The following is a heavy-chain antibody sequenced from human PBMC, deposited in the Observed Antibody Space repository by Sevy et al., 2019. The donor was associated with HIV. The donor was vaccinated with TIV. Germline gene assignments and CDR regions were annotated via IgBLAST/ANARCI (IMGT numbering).Heavy chain of an antibody. CDR3: ARGGYQLLHYYYYMDV. D-gene: IGHD2-2*01. J-gene: IGHJ6*03. CDR2: IYYSGST. CDR1: GGSISSYY. Sequence: SETLSLTCTVSGGSISSYYWSWIRQPPGKGLEWIGYIYYSGSTNYNPSLKSRITISVDTSKNQFSLKLSSVTAADTAVYYCARGGYQLLHYYYYMDVWGQGTTVTVSS. V-gene: IGHV4-59*01.